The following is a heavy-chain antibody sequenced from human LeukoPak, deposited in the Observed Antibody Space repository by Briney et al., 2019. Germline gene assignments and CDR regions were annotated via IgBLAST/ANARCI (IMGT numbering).Heavy chain of an antibody. CDR1: GGSMSSGGYC. Sequence: SETLSLTCTVSGGSMSSGGYCWSWIRQHPGKGLEWIGYIYYSGSTYYNPSLKSRVTISVDTSKNQFSLKLSSVTAADTAVYYCARSEYLFPRHRAFNWFDPWGQGTLVTVSS. J-gene: IGHJ5*02. CDR2: IYYSGST. D-gene: IGHD2/OR15-2a*01. V-gene: IGHV4-31*03. CDR3: ARSEYLFPRHRAFNWFDP.